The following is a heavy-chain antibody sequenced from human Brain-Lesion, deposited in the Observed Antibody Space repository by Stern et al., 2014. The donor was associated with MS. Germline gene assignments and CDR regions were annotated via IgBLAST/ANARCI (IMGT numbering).Heavy chain of an antibody. J-gene: IGHJ4*02. D-gene: IGHD6-19*01. CDR1: GGSIGRSSYY. Sequence: QVQLVESGPGLVKPSETLSLTCTVSGGSIGRSSYYWGWIRQPPGKGLEWIGNLFYTGSTFYDPSLNSRGTLPGDTSNKPFSLSLNSGTAADTAVYYCARGAGVFDSWGQGTLVTVSP. CDR3: ARGAGVFDS. V-gene: IGHV4-39*02. CDR2: LFYTGST.